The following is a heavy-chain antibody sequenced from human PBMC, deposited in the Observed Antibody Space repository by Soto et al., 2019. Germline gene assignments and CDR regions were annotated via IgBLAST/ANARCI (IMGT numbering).Heavy chain of an antibody. V-gene: IGHV1-18*01. CDR2: ISAYNGIT. CDR3: AREVAGHDAFDI. CDR1: GGTFSSYT. D-gene: IGHD6-19*01. Sequence: ASVKVSCKASGGTFSSYTICWVRQAPGQGLEWMGWISAYNGITNYAQKLQGRVTMTTDTSTSTAYMELRSLRSDDTAVYYCAREVAGHDAFDIWGQGTMVTVSS. J-gene: IGHJ3*02.